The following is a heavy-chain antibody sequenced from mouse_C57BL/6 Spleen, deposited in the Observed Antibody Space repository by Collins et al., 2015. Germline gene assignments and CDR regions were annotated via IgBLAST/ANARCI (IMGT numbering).Heavy chain of an antibody. Sequence: EVRLQQSGPELVKPGASVKISCKASGYTFTDYYMNWVKQSHGKSLEWIGDINPNNGGTSYNQKFKGKATLTVDKSSSTAYMELRSLTSEDPAVYYCARGYYGYFDVWGTGTTVTVSS. CDR3: ARGYYGYFDV. V-gene: IGHV1-26*01. J-gene: IGHJ1*03. CDR1: GYTFTDYY. CDR2: INPNNGGT. D-gene: IGHD2-2*01.